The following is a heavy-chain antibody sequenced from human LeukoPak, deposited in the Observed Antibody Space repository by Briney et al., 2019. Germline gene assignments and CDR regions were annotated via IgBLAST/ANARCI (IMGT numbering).Heavy chain of an antibody. CDR1: GYTFTSYG. CDR2: ISAYNGNT. CDR3: AREGGTMVRGVIILEGADY. J-gene: IGHJ4*02. V-gene: IGHV1-18*01. Sequence: GASVKVSCKASGYTFTSYGISWVRQAPGQGLEWMGWISAYNGNTNYAQKLQGRVTMTTDTSTSTAYMELRSLRSDDTAVYYCAREGGTMVRGVIILEGADYWGQGTLVTVSA. D-gene: IGHD3-10*01.